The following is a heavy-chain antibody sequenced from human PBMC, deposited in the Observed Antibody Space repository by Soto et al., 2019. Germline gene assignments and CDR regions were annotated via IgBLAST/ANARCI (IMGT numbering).Heavy chain of an antibody. CDR3: TTPKSPSKGLVAFDM. CDR1: GYTFTSYC. V-gene: IGHV1-46*01. Sequence: ASVKVSCKASGYTFTSYCIHWVRQAPGQGLEWMGLIDPSDGITSYAQRFQGRVTMTRDTSSSTVYMELSSLRSEDTAVFYCTTPKSPSKGLVAFDMWGKGKMVTV. CDR2: IDPSDGIT. D-gene: IGHD6-19*01. J-gene: IGHJ3*02.